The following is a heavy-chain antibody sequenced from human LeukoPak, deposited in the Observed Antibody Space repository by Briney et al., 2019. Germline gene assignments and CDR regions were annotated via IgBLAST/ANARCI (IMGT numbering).Heavy chain of an antibody. D-gene: IGHD3-22*01. CDR2: ISAYNGNT. CDR1: GYTFTSYG. J-gene: IGHJ4*02. Sequence: ASVKVSCKASGYTFTSYGISWVRQAPGQGLEWMGWISAYNGNTNYAQKLQGRVTMTTDTSTSTAYMELRSLRFDDTAVYYCARVGGPDYYDSSGYLDYWGQGTLVTVSS. V-gene: IGHV1-18*01. CDR3: ARVGGPDYYDSSGYLDY.